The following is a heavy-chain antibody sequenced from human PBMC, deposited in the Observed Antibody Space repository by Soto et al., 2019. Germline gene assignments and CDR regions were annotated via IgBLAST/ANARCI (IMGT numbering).Heavy chain of an antibody. CDR1: GGSISSSSYY. J-gene: IGHJ4*02. D-gene: IGHD3-10*01. CDR2: IYYSGST. Sequence: SETLSLTCTVSGGSISSSSYYWGWIRQPPGKGLEWIGSIYYSGSTYYNPSLKSRVPISVDTSKNQFSLKLSSVTAADTAVYYCARLLPIYGSGSYVGPTFDYWGQGTLVTVSS. V-gene: IGHV4-39*01. CDR3: ARLLPIYGSGSYVGPTFDY.